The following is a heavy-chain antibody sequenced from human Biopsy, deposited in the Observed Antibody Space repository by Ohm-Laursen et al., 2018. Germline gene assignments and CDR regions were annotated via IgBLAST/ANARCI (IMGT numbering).Heavy chain of an antibody. V-gene: IGHV1-69*06. D-gene: IGHD3-9*01. J-gene: IGHJ1*01. CDR3: ATKLTGYFHH. CDR1: GGTFSNYG. Sequence: ASVKVSCKAPGGTFSNYGVNWVRQAPRQGLEWLGGNIPILGTGNYAQKFQDRVTVAADTSTSTATMELRSLRSDDTAVYYCATKLTGYFHHWGQGTLVIVSS. CDR2: NIPILGTG.